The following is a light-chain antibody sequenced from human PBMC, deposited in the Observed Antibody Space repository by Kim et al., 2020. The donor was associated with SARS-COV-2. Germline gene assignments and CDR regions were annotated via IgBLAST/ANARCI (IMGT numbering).Light chain of an antibody. CDR3: GTWDDSLRV. CDR2: DNN. J-gene: IGLJ3*02. V-gene: IGLV1-51*01. CDR1: TSNIGNNY. Sequence: QSVLTQPPSVSAAPGQKVTISCSGSTSNIGNNYVSWYQQFPGTAPKLLIYDNNKRRSGIPDRFSGSKSGTSATLDITGLQTGDEADYYCGTWDDSLRVFGGGTKVTVL.